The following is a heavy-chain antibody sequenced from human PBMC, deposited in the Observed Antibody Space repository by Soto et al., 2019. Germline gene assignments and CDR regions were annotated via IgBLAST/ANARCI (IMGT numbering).Heavy chain of an antibody. CDR3: ARTVDCSSTPCYAFDY. V-gene: IGHV1-18*01. J-gene: IGHJ4*02. CDR1: GYTFSSYG. D-gene: IGHD2-2*01. Sequence: QVQLVQSGAEVKKPGASVKVSCKASGYTFSSYGVSWVRQAPGQGLEWMGWISVYNGNTNCAQKVQGRVTMTTDTSSSTSYMELRSLRSDDTAVYYCARTVDCSSTPCYAFDYWGQGTLVTVSS. CDR2: ISVYNGNT.